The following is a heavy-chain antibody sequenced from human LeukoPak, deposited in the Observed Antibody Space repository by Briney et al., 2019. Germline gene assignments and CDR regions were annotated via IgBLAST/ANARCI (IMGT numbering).Heavy chain of an antibody. CDR3: ARELRRYGSGSYRWFDP. CDR1: GYTFTSYA. CDR2: IIPIFGTA. D-gene: IGHD3-10*01. Sequence: GASVKVSCKASGYTFTSYAISWVRQAPGQGLEWMGGIIPIFGTANYAQKFQGRVTITTDESTSTAYMELSSLRSEDTAVYYCARELRRYGSGSYRWFDPWGQGTLVTVSS. V-gene: IGHV1-69*05. J-gene: IGHJ5*02.